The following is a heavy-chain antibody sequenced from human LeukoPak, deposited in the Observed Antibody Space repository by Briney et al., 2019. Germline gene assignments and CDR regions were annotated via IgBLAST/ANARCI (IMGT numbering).Heavy chain of an antibody. J-gene: IGHJ4*02. V-gene: IGHV3-7*04. CDR2: IKQDGSEK. Sequence: GGSLRLSCAASGLTFSNYWVTWVRQAPGKGLEGVANIKQDGSEKDYVDSVKGRYTISRDNAKNSLYLQMNSLRAEDTAVYYCARGNSFFDYWGQGTLVTASS. CDR1: GLTFSNYW. CDR3: ARGNSFFDY. D-gene: IGHD5-18*01.